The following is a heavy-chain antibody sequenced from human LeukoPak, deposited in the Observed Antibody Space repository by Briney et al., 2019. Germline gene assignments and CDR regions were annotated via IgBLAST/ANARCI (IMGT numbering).Heavy chain of an antibody. Sequence: GGSLRLSCAASGFTFSSSAMSWVRQAPGKGPEWVSAISNNGGYTYYADSVQGRFTISRDNSKSTLCLQMNSLRAEDTAVYYCAKQLGYCSDGSCYFPYWGQGTLVTVSS. D-gene: IGHD2-15*01. CDR2: ISNNGGYT. CDR3: AKQLGYCSDGSCYFPY. J-gene: IGHJ4*02. CDR1: GFTFSSSA. V-gene: IGHV3-23*01.